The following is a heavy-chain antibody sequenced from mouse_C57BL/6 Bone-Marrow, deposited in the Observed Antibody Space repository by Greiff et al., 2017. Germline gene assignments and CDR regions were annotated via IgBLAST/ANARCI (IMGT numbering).Heavy chain of an antibody. CDR2: ISSGSCTI. D-gene: IGHD2-2*01. Sequence: EVQLMESGGGLVKPGGSLKLSCAASGFTFSDYGMHWVRQAPEQGLEWVAYISSGSCTIYYADTVKGRFTISRDNAKNTLFLQMTSLRSEDTAMYYCARGGYPHYYAMDYWGQGTSVTVSS. CDR3: ARGGYPHYYAMDY. J-gene: IGHJ4*01. V-gene: IGHV5-17*01. CDR1: GFTFSDYG.